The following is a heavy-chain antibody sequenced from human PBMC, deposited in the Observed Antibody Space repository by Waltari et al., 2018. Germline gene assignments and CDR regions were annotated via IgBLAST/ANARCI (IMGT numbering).Heavy chain of an antibody. CDR3: ARGRIIVGYDY. V-gene: IGHV4-59*13. CDR1: GYSMNNYQ. J-gene: IGHJ4*02. Sequence: QVQLQESGPGLVKPSETLSLTCTVSGYSMNNYQWSWIRQPPGKGLEWIGYIYYSGRTKYNPSVKTRVAISLDTSRNQFSLTLNSVTAADTAIYYCARGRIIVGYDYWGQGTLVTVSS. CDR2: IYYSGRT. D-gene: IGHD5-12*01.